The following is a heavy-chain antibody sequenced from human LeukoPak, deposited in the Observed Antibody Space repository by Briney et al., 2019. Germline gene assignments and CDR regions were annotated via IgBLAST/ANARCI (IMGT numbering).Heavy chain of an antibody. CDR2: IIPIFGTA. D-gene: IGHD3-16*02. CDR3: ARCDYSWGSDHDLQIGEYFHH. J-gene: IGHJ1*01. CDR1: GGTFSSYA. V-gene: IGHV1-69*05. Sequence: ASVKVSCKASGGTFSSYAISWVRQAPGQGLEWMGGIIPIFGTANYAQKFQGRVTITTDESTSTAYMELSSLRSEDTAVYYCARCDYSWGSDHDLQIGEYFHHWGQGTLVTVSS.